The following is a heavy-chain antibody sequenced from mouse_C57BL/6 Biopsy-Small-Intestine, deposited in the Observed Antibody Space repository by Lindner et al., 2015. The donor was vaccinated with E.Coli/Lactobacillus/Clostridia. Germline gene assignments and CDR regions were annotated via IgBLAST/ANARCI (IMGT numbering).Heavy chain of an antibody. CDR3: VRRTGLLPMDY. V-gene: IGHV1-18*01. D-gene: IGHD1-1*01. CDR1: GYTFTDYN. Sequence: VQLQESGPELVKPGASVKIPCKASGYTFTDYNMDWVKQSHGKSLEWIGDINPNSGGAIYNQKFKGKATLTVDRSSSTAYMELRSLTSEDTAVYYCVRRTGLLPMDYWGQGTSVTVSS. CDR2: INPNSGGA. J-gene: IGHJ4*01.